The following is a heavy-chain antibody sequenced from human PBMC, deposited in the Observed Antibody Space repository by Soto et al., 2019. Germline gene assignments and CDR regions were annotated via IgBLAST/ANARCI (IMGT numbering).Heavy chain of an antibody. J-gene: IGHJ4*02. CDR2: IKSRADDGTA. CDR1: GFTFTNIW. CDR3: ATEGIASRPPFDY. V-gene: IGHV3-15*01. D-gene: IGHD6-13*01. Sequence: GGSLRLSCAASGFTFTNIWMTWVRQAPGKGLEWVGHIKSRADDGTADYAAPLKGRFTISRDDSKNILYLQMNSLKTEDTAVYFCATEGIASRPPFDYWGQGTPATVS.